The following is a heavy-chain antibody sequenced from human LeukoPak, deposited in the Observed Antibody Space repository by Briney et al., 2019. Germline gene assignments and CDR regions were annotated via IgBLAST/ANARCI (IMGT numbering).Heavy chain of an antibody. Sequence: TLSLTCTVSGGSISGENYYWAWIRQHPGRGLEYLGYIYHTGSTYYNPSLTSRITMSVDTPRKQFSLKLNSVSAADTAVYFCARAYAGVYWYFDLWGRGTLVTISS. D-gene: IGHD2-2*01. CDR1: GGSISGENYY. CDR3: ARAYAGVYWYFDL. V-gene: IGHV4-31*03. CDR2: IYHTGST. J-gene: IGHJ2*01.